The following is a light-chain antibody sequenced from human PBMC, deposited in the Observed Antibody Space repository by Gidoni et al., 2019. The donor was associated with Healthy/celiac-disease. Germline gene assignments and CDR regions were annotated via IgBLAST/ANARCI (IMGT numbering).Light chain of an antibody. CDR1: QSVSSY. J-gene: IGKJ3*01. V-gene: IGKV3-11*01. CDR3: QQRSNWPPLFT. CDR2: DAS. Sequence: EIVLPHSPATLSLSPGERATLSCRASQSVSSYLAWYQQKPGQAPRLLIYDASNRATGIPARFSGSGSGTDFTLTISSLEPEDFAVYYCQQRSNWPPLFTFGPGTKVDIK.